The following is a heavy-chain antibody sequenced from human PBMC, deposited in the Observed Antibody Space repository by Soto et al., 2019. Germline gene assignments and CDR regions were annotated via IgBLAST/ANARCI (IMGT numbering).Heavy chain of an antibody. V-gene: IGHV3-30*18. CDR2: ISSDGYNK. CDR3: AKKSTVTAYYFDY. D-gene: IGHD4-17*01. Sequence: SLRLSCAASGFTFSSYGMHWVRQAPGKGLEWVAVISSDGYNKYYADSVKGRFTILRDNYKNTLYLQMNSLRAEDTAVYYRAKKSTVTAYYFDYWGQGTLVTVSS. J-gene: IGHJ4*02. CDR1: GFTFSSYG.